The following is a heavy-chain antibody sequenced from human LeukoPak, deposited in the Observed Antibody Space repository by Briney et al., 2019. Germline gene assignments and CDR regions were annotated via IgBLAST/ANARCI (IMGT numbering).Heavy chain of an antibody. J-gene: IGHJ4*02. D-gene: IGHD6-13*01. CDR2: ISSSRSDI. Sequence: GGCLRLSCAASGFTFSSYSMNWVRQAPGRGLEWVSSISSSRSDIYYADSVKGAVTISRDNAKNSLYLQMNSLGAEDTAVYYCAKGHSSSWPVFDYWGQGTLVTVS. CDR1: GFTFSSYS. CDR3: AKGHSSSWPVFDY. V-gene: IGHV3-21*01.